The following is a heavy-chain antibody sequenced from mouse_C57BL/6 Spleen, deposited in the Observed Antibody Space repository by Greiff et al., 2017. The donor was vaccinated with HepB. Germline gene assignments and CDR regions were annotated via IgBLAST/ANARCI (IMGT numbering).Heavy chain of an antibody. Sequence: EVQLQQSGPELVKPGASVKIPCKASGYTFTDYNMDWVKQSHGKSLEWIGDINPNNGGTIYNQKFKGKATLTVDKSSSTAYMELRSLTSEDTAVYYCARYGHWYFDVWGTGTTVTVSS. CDR3: ARYGHWYFDV. D-gene: IGHD1-2*01. CDR1: GYTFTDYN. V-gene: IGHV1-18*01. J-gene: IGHJ1*03. CDR2: INPNNGGT.